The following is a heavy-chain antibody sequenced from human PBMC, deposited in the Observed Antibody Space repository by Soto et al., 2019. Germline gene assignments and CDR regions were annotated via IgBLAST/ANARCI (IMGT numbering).Heavy chain of an antibody. J-gene: IGHJ3*02. CDR3: ARTTDPYDYDSSGVGDDAFDI. Sequence: RRSGPTLVNPTQTLTLTCTFSGFSLSTSGMRVSWIRQPPGKALEWLARIDWDDDKFYSTSLKTRLTISKDTSKNQVVLTMTNMDPVDTATYYCARTTDPYDYDSSGVGDDAFDIWGQGTMVTVSS. D-gene: IGHD3-22*01. CDR1: GFSLSTSGMR. V-gene: IGHV2-70*17. CDR2: IDWDDDK.